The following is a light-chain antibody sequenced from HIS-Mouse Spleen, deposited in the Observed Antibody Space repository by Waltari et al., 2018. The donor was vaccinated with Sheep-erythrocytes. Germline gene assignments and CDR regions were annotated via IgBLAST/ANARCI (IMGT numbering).Light chain of an antibody. V-gene: IGLV3-1*01. J-gene: IGLJ2*01. CDR3: QAWDSSTAV. CDR2: QDS. CDR1: KFRDKH. Sequence: SYELPQPPSVSVSPGQTASITCSGDKFRDKHACWYQQKPGQSPVLVIYQDSKRPSGIPERFSGSNSGNTATLTISGTQAMDEADYYCQAWDSSTAVFGGGTKLTVL.